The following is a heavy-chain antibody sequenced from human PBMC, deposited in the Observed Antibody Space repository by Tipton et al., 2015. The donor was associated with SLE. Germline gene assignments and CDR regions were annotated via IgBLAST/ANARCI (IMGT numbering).Heavy chain of an antibody. CDR3: ARPVGYCSSTSCYTRDYYYYYMDV. V-gene: IGHV1-18*01. CDR2: ISAYNGNT. CDR1: GYTFTSYA. D-gene: IGHD2-2*02. Sequence: QSGAEVKKPGASVKVSCKASGYTFTSYAMNWVRQAPGQGLEWMGWISAYNGNTNYAQKLQGRVTMTTDTSTSTAYMELRSLRSDDTAVYYCARPVGYCSSTSCYTRDYYYYYMDVWGKGTTVTVSS. J-gene: IGHJ6*03.